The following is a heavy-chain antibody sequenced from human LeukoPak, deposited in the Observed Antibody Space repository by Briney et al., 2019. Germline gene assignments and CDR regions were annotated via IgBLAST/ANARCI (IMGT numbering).Heavy chain of an antibody. CDR3: TLIQGWGSGSYYRDF. V-gene: IGHV3-15*01. Sequence: GGSLRLSCAASGFSISNDWMSWVRQAPGNGLEWVARVKSRSDGETTDYAAPVKGRFTISRDDSKNTLYLQMNSLKTEDTAVYYCTLIQGWGSGSYYRDFWGQGTLVTVSS. CDR1: GFSISNDW. D-gene: IGHD3-10*01. J-gene: IGHJ4*02. CDR2: VKSRSDGETT.